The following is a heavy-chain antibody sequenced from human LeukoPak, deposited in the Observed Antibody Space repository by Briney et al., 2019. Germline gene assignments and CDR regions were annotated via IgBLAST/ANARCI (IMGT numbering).Heavy chain of an antibody. CDR1: GGSFSGYY. V-gene: IGHV4-34*01. Sequence: SETLSLTCAVYGGSFSGYYWSWIRQPPGKGLEWIGEINHSGSTNYNPSLKSRVTISVDTSKNQFSLKLSSVTAADTAVYYCAREGNYVWGSYRPIKWFDPWGQGTLVTVSS. CDR3: AREGNYVWGSYRPIKWFDP. CDR2: INHSGST. D-gene: IGHD3-16*02. J-gene: IGHJ5*02.